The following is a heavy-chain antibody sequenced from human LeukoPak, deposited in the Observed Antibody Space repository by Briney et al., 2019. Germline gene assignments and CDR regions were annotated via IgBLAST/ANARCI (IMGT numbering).Heavy chain of an antibody. Sequence: GGSLRLSCAASGFTFDDYAMHWVRQAPGKGLEWVSGISWNSGSIGYADSVKGRFTISRDNAKNSLYLQMNSLRAEDTALYYCAKGFADYCSAMDVWGQGTTVTVSS. J-gene: IGHJ6*02. V-gene: IGHV3-9*01. CDR3: AKGFADYCSAMDV. D-gene: IGHD2-15*01. CDR1: GFTFDDYA. CDR2: ISWNSGSI.